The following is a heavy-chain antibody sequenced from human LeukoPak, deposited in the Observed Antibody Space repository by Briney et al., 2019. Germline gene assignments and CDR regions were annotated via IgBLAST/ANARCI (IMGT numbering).Heavy chain of an antibody. D-gene: IGHD4-23*01. CDR3: TRDYGGNSGWFDP. Sequence: ASVKVSCKASGYTFISYDINWVRQATGQGLEWMGWMNPNSGNTGYAQKFQGRVTITRNTSISTAYMELSSLRSEDTAVYYCTRDYGGNSGWFDPWGQGTLVTVSS. CDR1: GYTFISYD. V-gene: IGHV1-8*03. CDR2: MNPNSGNT. J-gene: IGHJ5*02.